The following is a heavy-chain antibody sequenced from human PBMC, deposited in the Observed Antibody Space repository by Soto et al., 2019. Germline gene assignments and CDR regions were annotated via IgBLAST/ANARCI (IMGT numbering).Heavy chain of an antibody. Sequence: QVQLVESGGGVVQPGRSLRLSCAASGFTFRNYGMHWVRQAPGKGLEWLALISSDEVTQYYADSVKGRFTISRDISKNTLYLQMNNLRPEDTAVYYCAKGRLAVRVRGAGSNDYWGQGTLVAVSS. D-gene: IGHD3-10*01. CDR2: ISSDEVTQ. V-gene: IGHV3-30*18. CDR3: AKGRLAVRVRGAGSNDY. J-gene: IGHJ4*02. CDR1: GFTFRNYG.